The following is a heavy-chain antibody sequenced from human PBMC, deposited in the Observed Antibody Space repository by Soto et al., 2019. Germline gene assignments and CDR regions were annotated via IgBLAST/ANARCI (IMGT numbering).Heavy chain of an antibody. CDR2: IYWDDDK. CDR3: AHRLDYDSSGYYLGGAFDI. Sequence: QITLKESGPTLVKPTQTLTLTCTFSGFSLSTSGVGVGWIRQPPGKALEWLALIYWDDDKRYSPSLKSRLTITKDTTKNQVVLTMPNMDPVDTATYYCAHRLDYDSSGYYLGGAFDIWGQGTMVTVSS. J-gene: IGHJ3*02. V-gene: IGHV2-5*02. D-gene: IGHD3-22*01. CDR1: GFSLSTSGVG.